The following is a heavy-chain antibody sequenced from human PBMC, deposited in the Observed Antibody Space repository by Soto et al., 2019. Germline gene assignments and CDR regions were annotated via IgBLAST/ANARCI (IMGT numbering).Heavy chain of an antibody. Sequence: PGGSLRLSCAGSGFTFSNAWMSWVLQSPGKGLEWVGRIKSKTDGGTTDYAAPVKGRFTISRDDSKNTLYLQINSLKTEDTAVYYCTTVGYSYGNPPFDYWGQGTLVT. CDR2: IKSKTDGGTT. V-gene: IGHV3-15*01. J-gene: IGHJ4*02. D-gene: IGHD5-18*01. CDR1: GFTFSNAW. CDR3: TTVGYSYGNPPFDY.